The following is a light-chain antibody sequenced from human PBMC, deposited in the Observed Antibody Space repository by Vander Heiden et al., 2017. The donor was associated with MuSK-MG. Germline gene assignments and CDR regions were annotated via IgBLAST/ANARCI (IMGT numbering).Light chain of an antibody. Sequence: DIQMTQSPSSLSASVGDRVTITCRASQSISSYLNWYQQKPGKAPKFLIYAASSLQSGVPSRFSGSGSGTGFTLTISRLQPEDFATYYCQQSDSTPYTFGQGTKLEIK. V-gene: IGKV1-39*01. CDR3: QQSDSTPYT. CDR2: AAS. CDR1: QSISSY. J-gene: IGKJ2*01.